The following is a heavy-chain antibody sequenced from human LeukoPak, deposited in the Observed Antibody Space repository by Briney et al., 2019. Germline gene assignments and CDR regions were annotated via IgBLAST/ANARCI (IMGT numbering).Heavy chain of an antibody. CDR3: VKLRTGTATNFDY. V-gene: IGHV3-23*01. J-gene: IGHJ4*02. Sequence: RGSLRHSCAASGFTISSYAMSWVRQAPGKGLEWVSGISGSGGSTYYADSVKGRFTISRDNSKDTLYLQMNSLRAEDTAVYYCVKLRTGTATNFDYWGQGTLVTVSS. CDR1: GFTISSYA. D-gene: IGHD1-1*01. CDR2: ISGSGGST.